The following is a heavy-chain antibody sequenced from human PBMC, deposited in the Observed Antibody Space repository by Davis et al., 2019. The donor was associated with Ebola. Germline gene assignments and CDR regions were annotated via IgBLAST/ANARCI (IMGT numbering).Heavy chain of an antibody. V-gene: IGHV4-59*08. Sequence: MPSETLSLTCTVSGGSISSYYWSWIRQPPGKGLEWIGYIYYSGSTNYNPSLKSRVTISVDTSKNQFSLKLSSVTAADTAVYYCARLQGYWFDPWGQGTLVTVSS. J-gene: IGHJ5*02. D-gene: IGHD2-15*01. CDR1: GGSISSYY. CDR2: IYYSGST. CDR3: ARLQGYWFDP.